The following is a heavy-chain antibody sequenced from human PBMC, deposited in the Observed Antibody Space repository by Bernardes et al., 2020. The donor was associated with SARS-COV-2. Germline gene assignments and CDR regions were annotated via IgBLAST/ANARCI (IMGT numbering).Heavy chain of an antibody. Sequence: SLRLSCAASGFTFSSYAMSWVRQAPGKGLEWVSAISGSGGSTYYADSVKGRFTISRDNSKNTLYLQMNSLRAEDTAVYYCAKGPWTIFGVDEYYFDYWGQGTLVTVSS. V-gene: IGHV3-23*01. CDR3: AKGPWTIFGVDEYYFDY. J-gene: IGHJ4*02. CDR1: GFTFSSYA. D-gene: IGHD3-3*01. CDR2: ISGSGGST.